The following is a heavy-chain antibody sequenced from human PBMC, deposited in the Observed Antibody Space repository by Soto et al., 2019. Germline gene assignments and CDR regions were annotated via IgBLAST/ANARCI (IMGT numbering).Heavy chain of an antibody. CDR2: IYYSGST. J-gene: IGHJ4*02. CDR3: ATEGTAYYFDY. CDR1: GGSISSGGYY. V-gene: IGHV4-31*03. Sequence: TSETLSLTCTVSGGSISSGGYYWSWIRQHPGKGLEWIGYIYYSGSTYYNPSLKSRVTISVDTSKNQFSLKLSSVTAADTAVYYCATEGTAYYFDYWGQGTLVTVS. D-gene: IGHD1-1*01.